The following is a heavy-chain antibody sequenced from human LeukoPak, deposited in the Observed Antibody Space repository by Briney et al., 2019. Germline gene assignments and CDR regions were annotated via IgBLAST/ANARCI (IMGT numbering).Heavy chain of an antibody. V-gene: IGHV4-59*01. Sequence: PSETLSLTCTVSGGSISSYYWSWLRQPPGKGLEWIGYIYYSGSTNYNPSLKSRVTISVDTSKNQFSLKLSSVTAADTAVYYCARSRRSVVPDAFDIWGQGTMVTVSS. D-gene: IGHD2-15*01. J-gene: IGHJ3*02. CDR2: IYYSGST. CDR1: GGSISSYY. CDR3: ARSRRSVVPDAFDI.